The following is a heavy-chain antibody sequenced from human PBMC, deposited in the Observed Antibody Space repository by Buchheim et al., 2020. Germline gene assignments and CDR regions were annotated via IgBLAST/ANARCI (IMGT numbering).Heavy chain of an antibody. CDR3: ARPKSEYSSGWYGNDYMDV. V-gene: IGHV4-34*01. CDR1: GGSFSGYY. CDR2: INHSGST. D-gene: IGHD6-19*01. Sequence: QVQLQQWGAGLLKPSETLSLTCAVYGGSFSGYYWSWIRQPPGKGLEWIGEINHSGSTNYNPSLKSRVTISVDTSKNQFSLKLSSVTAADTAVYYCARPKSEYSSGWYGNDYMDVWGKGTT. J-gene: IGHJ6*03.